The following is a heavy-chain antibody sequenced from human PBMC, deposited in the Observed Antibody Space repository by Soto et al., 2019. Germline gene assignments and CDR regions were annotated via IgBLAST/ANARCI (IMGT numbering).Heavy chain of an antibody. D-gene: IGHD6-6*01. CDR2: IYYSGST. CDR1: GGSISSGGYY. CDR3: ARDRASSSAWFDP. Sequence: QVQLQESGPGLVKPSQTLSLTCTVSGGSISSGGYYWSWIRQHPGKGLEWIGYIYYSGSTYYNPSLKSRVTISVDTSKNQFSLKLSSVTGADTAVYYCARDRASSSAWFDPWGQGTLVTVSS. V-gene: IGHV4-31*03. J-gene: IGHJ5*02.